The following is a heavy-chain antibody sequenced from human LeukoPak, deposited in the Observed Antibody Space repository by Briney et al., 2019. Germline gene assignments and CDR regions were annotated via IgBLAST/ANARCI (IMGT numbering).Heavy chain of an antibody. D-gene: IGHD1-26*01. V-gene: IGHV4-34*01. CDR2: INHSGST. J-gene: IGHJ4*02. Sequence: SETLSLTCAVYGGSFSGYYWSWIRQPPGKGLEWIGEINHSGSTNYNPSLKSRVTISVDTSKNQFSLKLSSVTAADTAVYYCARRLVGATPDYWGQGTLVTVSS. CDR3: ARRLVGATPDY. CDR1: GGSFSGYY.